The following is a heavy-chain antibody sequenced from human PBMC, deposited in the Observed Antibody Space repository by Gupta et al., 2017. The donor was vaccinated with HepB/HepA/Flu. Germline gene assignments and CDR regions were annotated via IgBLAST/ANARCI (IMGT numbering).Heavy chain of an antibody. CDR2: IPSDERSGLDWCKLKLSDERRT. CDR3: ATDGPHHDSES. J-gene: IGHJ5*02. D-gene: IGHD1-1*01. V-gene: IGHV3-30*02. CDR1: GISFIASG. Sequence: QVPLVASGCDMVQPGRPLRLSCTTSGISFIASGMHWVRQAPGRGLEWLGCIPSDERSGLDWCKLKLSDERRTYYEDSVKGRGTISRDNSKNTLYLQMNSLRADDTAVYYCATDGPHHDSESWGKGTLGTVS.